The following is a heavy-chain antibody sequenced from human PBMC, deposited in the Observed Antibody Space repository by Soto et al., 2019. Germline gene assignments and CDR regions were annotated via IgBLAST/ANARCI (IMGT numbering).Heavy chain of an antibody. Sequence: SETLSLTCAVYGGSFSGYYWSWIRQPPGKGLEWIGEINHSGSTNYNPSLKSRVTISVDTSKNQFSLKLSSVTAADTAVYYCAREAYQNCFDPWGQATLVTVSS. CDR2: INHSGST. CDR3: AREAYQNCFDP. CDR1: GGSFSGYY. V-gene: IGHV4-34*01. J-gene: IGHJ5*02.